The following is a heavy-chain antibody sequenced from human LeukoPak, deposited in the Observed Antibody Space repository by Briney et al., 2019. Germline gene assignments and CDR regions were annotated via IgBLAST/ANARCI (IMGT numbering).Heavy chain of an antibody. CDR2: INPNSGGT. CDR1: GYTFTGYY. V-gene: IGHV1-2*02. J-gene: IGHJ4*02. D-gene: IGHD6-19*01. CDR3: ARVRRIAVAVDY. Sequence: ASVKVSCKASGYTFTGYYMHWVRQAPGQGLEWMGWINPNSGGTNYAQKFQGRVTMTRDTSISTAYMELSRPRSDDTAVYYCARVRRIAVAVDYWGQGTLVTVSS.